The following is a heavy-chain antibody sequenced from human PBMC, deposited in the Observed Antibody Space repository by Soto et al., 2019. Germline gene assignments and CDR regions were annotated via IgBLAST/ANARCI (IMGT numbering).Heavy chain of an antibody. V-gene: IGHV3-7*01. CDR1: GFTFGSDW. Sequence: LGXALRLSCEASGFTFGSDWMSWVHQAPGKGLEWVATIRQDGSEKHHVDSVKGRFTISRDNAQNSLFLQMNSLRAEDTAVYYCVRENHFDAFDIWGQGTMVTVSS. CDR3: VRENHFDAFDI. CDR2: IRQDGSEK. J-gene: IGHJ3*02.